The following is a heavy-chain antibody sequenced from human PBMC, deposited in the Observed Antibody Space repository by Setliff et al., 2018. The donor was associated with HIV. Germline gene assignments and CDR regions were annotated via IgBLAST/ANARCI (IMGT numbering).Heavy chain of an antibody. CDR1: GFTFKNYA. V-gene: IGHV3-23*01. J-gene: IGHJ4*02. CDR3: AKDRGDYDFWSGYYVY. Sequence: GGSLRLSCAASGFTFKNYAVSWVRQAPGKGLEWVSGIGGSGAKTNYADSVKGRFTISRDNSKNTLYLQMSSLRAEDTAVYYCAKDRGDYDFWSGYYVYWGQGTPVTVSS. D-gene: IGHD3-3*01. CDR2: IGGSGAKT.